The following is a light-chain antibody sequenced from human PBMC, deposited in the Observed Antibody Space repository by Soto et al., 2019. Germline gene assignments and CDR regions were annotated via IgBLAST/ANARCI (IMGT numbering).Light chain of an antibody. CDR3: QQANSFPLT. V-gene: IGKV1-12*01. CDR2: AAS. Sequence: DIQMTQSPSSVSASVGDRITITCRASQVIGSWLAWYQQKPGKAPKLLIYAASTLQSGVPSRFSGRGSATDFTLAISTLQPEDFATYYCQQANSFPLTFGGGTNVDIK. CDR1: QVIGSW. J-gene: IGKJ4*01.